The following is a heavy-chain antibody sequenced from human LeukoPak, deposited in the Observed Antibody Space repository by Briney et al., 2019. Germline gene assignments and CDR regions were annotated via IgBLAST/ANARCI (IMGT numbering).Heavy chain of an antibody. CDR2: IYYSGST. Sequence: SETLSLTCTVSGGSISSSSYYGAWIRQPPGKGLEWIGYIYYSGSTNYNPSLKSRVTISVDTSKNQFSLKLSSVTAADTAVYYCAGEYRGRERYGADSSGSPFDYWGQGTLVTVSS. J-gene: IGHJ4*02. CDR1: GGSISSSSYY. D-gene: IGHD3-22*01. CDR3: AGEYRGRERYGADSSGSPFDY. V-gene: IGHV4-61*01.